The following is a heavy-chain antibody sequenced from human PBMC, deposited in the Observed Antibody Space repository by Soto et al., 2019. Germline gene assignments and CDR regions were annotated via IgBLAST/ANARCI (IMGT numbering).Heavy chain of an antibody. J-gene: IGHJ3*02. CDR1: GYSFSSYW. CDR3: ARHPQSDAFDI. V-gene: IGHV5-51*01. CDR2: IYPGDSDT. Sequence: GESLKISCKGSGYSFSSYWIGWVRQMPGKGLEWMGIIYPGDSDTRYSPSFQGQVTISTDKSISTAYLQWSSLKATDTAMYYCARHPQSDAFDIWGQGTMVTVSS.